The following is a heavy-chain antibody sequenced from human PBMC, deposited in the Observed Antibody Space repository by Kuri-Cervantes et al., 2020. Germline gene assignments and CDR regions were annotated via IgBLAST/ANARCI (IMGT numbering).Heavy chain of an antibody. CDR2: IYYSGST. D-gene: IGHD6-19*01. J-gene: IGHJ6*03. Sequence: SETLSLTCTVSGGSISSGDYYWSWIRQPPGKGLEWIGYIYYSGSTYYNPSLKNRVTISVDTSKNQFSLKLSSVTAADTAVYYCARGVTNVYTSSWHNYYYMDVWGTGTTVTVSS. CDR1: GGSISSGDYY. CDR3: ARGVTNVYTSSWHNYYYMDV. V-gene: IGHV4-30-4*08.